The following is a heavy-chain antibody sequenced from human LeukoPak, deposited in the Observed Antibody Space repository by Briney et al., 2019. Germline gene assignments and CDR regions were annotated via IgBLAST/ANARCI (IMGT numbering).Heavy chain of an antibody. Sequence: PGGSLRLSCSASGFTFSSYAMHWVRQAPGKGLEYVSAISSNGGSTYYADSVKGRFTISRDNSKNTLYLQMNSLRAEDTAVYYCAKGGCSSTSCYLFFGYWGQGTLVTVSS. CDR3: AKGGCSSTSCYLFFGY. J-gene: IGHJ4*02. CDR2: ISSNGGST. CDR1: GFTFSSYA. D-gene: IGHD2-2*01. V-gene: IGHV3-64*04.